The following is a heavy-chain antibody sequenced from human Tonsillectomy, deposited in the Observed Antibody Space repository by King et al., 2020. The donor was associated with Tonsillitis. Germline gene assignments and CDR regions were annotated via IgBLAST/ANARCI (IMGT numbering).Heavy chain of an antibody. CDR1: GGSISSNY. D-gene: IGHD3-10*01. J-gene: IGHJ4*02. Sequence: VQLQESGPGLVKPSETLSLTCTVSGGSISSNYWNWIRQPPGKGLEWIGYVYDSGSTNYNPSLKSRVTIAMDTSKNQFSLKLTSVTAADTAVYYCATAPYNPHFASWGQGTLVTVSS. CDR2: VYDSGST. CDR3: ATAPYNPHFAS. V-gene: IGHV4-59*12.